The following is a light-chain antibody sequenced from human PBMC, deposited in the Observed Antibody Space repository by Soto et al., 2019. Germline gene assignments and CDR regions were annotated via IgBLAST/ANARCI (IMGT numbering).Light chain of an antibody. J-gene: IGLJ3*02. CDR3: SSYTSSSTHWV. CDR2: DVS. Sequence: QSALTQPASVSGSPGQSITISCTGTSSDVGGYNYVSWYQQHPGKAPKLMIYDVSNRPSGVSNRFSSSKSGNTASLTISGLQAEDEADYYCSSYTSSSTHWVFGGGTQLTVL. V-gene: IGLV2-14*01. CDR1: SSDVGGYNY.